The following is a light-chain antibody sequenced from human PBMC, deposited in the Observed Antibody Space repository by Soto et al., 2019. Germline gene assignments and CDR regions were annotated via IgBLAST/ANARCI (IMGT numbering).Light chain of an antibody. Sequence: DIQMTQSPSRLSPSVGDRVTITCRASRSISDWLAWYQQKPGKAPELMIFDASNLKSGVSSRFSGSGSGTEFTLTISRLQPDDVATYYCLQYSSHSWTLGQGTKVDIK. CDR3: LQYSSHSWT. J-gene: IGKJ1*01. V-gene: IGKV1-5*01. CDR2: DAS. CDR1: RSISDW.